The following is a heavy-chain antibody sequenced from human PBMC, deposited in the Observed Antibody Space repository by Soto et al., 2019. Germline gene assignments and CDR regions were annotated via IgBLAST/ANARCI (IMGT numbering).Heavy chain of an antibody. D-gene: IGHD3-16*01. V-gene: IGHV3-23*01. CDR3: ARGWGDY. J-gene: IGHJ4*02. CDR1: GFNLNSYV. CDR2: ISGSSP. Sequence: DVPLLESGGGLVQPGGSLRLSCVASGFNLNSYVMSWVRQAPGKGLEWVSGISGSSPYYADSVKGRFTIPRDNPKNTLYLQRKCMGAEDTAAYYCARGWGDYWGQGTLVTVSS.